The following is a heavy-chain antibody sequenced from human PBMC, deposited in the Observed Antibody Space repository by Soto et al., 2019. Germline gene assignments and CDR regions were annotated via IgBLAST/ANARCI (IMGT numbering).Heavy chain of an antibody. CDR2: ITYTGVST. J-gene: IGHJ6*02. D-gene: IGHD6-13*01. CDR3: AKGIKGIYSSSWYDYYYYYGMDV. CDR1: EFSFDDYA. Sequence: LRLSCAASEFSFDDYAMSWVRQAPGKGLEWVSSITYTGVSTYYADSVKGRFTISRDNSRDTLFLQMNSLRAEDTAIYYCAKGIKGIYSSSWYDYYYYYGMDVWGQGTTVTVSS. V-gene: IGHV3-23*01.